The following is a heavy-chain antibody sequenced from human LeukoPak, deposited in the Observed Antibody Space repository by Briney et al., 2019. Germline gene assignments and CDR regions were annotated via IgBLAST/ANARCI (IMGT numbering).Heavy chain of an antibody. CDR2: IIPIFGTA. J-gene: IGHJ4*02. D-gene: IGHD1-26*01. CDR1: GGTFSSYA. Sequence: GASVKVSCKASGGTFSSYAISWVRQAPGQGLEWMGGIIPIFGTANYAQKFQGRVTITADKSTSTAYMELSSLRSEDTAVYYCAREGEVGATLTLDYWGQGTLVTVSS. V-gene: IGHV1-69*06. CDR3: AREGEVGATLTLDY.